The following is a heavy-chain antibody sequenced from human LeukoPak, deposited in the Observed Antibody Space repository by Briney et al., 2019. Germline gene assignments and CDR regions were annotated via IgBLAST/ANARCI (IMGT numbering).Heavy chain of an antibody. J-gene: IGHJ5*02. CDR3: ARARKDIVVVVAATRGNWFDP. D-gene: IGHD2-15*01. Sequence: SETLSLTCAVYGGSFSGYYWSWIRQPPGKGLEWIGEINHSGSTNYNPSLKSRVTISVDTSKNQFSLKLSSVTAADTAVYYCARARKDIVVVVAATRGNWFDPWGQGTLVTVSS. CDR1: GGSFSGYY. V-gene: IGHV4-34*01. CDR2: INHSGST.